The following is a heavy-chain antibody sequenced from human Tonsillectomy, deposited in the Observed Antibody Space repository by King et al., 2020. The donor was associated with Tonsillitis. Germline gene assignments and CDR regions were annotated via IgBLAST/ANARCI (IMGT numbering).Heavy chain of an antibody. CDR1: GFTFDNYW. CDR3: ARTYSPVDY. D-gene: IGHD5-12*01. CDR2: IKQDGSQK. Sequence: VQLVESGGGLVQPGGSLRLSCAASGFTFDNYWMTWVRQAPGKGLEWVANIKQDGSQKNYVDSVKGRFTISRDNAKNSLYLQMNSLRAEDTAVYYCARTYSPVDYWGQGTLVTVS. J-gene: IGHJ4*02. V-gene: IGHV3-7*01.